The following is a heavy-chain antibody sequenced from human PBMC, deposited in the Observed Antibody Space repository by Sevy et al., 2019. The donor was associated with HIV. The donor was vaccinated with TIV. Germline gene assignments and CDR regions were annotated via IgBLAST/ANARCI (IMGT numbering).Heavy chain of an antibody. CDR2: ISSSSSYI. V-gene: IGHV3-21*01. D-gene: IGHD3-3*01. Sequence: GGSLRLSCAASGFTFSSYSMNWVRQAPGKGLEWVSSISSSSSYIYYAASVKGRFNFPRDNAKNSLYLQMNSLRAEGTVVYDCARQDGCVEWLLLTNAFDIWGQGTMVTVSS. J-gene: IGHJ3*02. CDR1: GFTFSSYS. CDR3: ARQDGCVEWLLLTNAFDI.